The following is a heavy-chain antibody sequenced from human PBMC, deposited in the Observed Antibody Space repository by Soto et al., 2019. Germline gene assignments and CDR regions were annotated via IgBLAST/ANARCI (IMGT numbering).Heavy chain of an antibody. CDR3: ATLNSFGADY. Sequence: PGESLKISCAASGFTFSSYWMHWVRQAPGKGLVWVSRIYSDGSGTTYADSVKGRFTISRDNAKSMLYLQMNSLRVEDTAVYYCATLNSFGADYWGQGTLVTVSS. D-gene: IGHD5-18*01. CDR2: IYSDGSGT. J-gene: IGHJ4*02. CDR1: GFTFSSYW. V-gene: IGHV3-74*01.